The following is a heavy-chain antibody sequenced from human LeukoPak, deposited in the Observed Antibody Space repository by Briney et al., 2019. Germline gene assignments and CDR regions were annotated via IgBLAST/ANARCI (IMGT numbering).Heavy chain of an antibody. CDR3: ARGGGYGTYYFDY. Sequence: GASVKVSCKASGGTFSSYAISWVRQAPGQGLDWMGRIIPILGIANYAQKFQGRVTITADKSTSTAYMELSSLRSEDAAVYYCARGGGYGTYYFDYWGQGTLVTVSS. J-gene: IGHJ4*02. CDR2: IIPILGIA. D-gene: IGHD5-12*01. V-gene: IGHV1-69*04. CDR1: GGTFSSYA.